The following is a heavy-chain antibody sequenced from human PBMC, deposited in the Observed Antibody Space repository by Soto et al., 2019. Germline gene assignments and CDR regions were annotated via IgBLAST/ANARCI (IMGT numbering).Heavy chain of an antibody. V-gene: IGHV1-69*02. CDR3: AASYGSGYRAFDY. CDR2: INPIVSMS. Sequence: QVQLVQSGTEVKKPGSSVKVSCKASGDTFSFDTINWVRQAPGLGLEWVGRINPIVSMSNYAQKFQGRVSMTADKSTSTAYMELRSLRSDDTAMYFCAASYGSGYRAFDYWGQGALVTVSS. J-gene: IGHJ4*02. D-gene: IGHD3-10*01. CDR1: GDTFSFDT.